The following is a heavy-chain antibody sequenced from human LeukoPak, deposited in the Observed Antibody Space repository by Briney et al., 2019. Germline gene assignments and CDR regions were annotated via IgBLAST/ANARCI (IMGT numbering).Heavy chain of an antibody. CDR3: ARQAGGYSSGWFQFHFDY. Sequence: ASVKVSCKASGYTFTSYGISWVRQAPGQGLEWMGWINTYSGNGNYAQKVQGRVTMTTDTSTSTAYMELTSLRSDDTAVYYCARQAGGYSSGWFQFHFDYWGQGTLVTVSS. D-gene: IGHD6-19*01. V-gene: IGHV1-18*04. CDR2: INTYSGNG. CDR1: GYTFTSYG. J-gene: IGHJ4*02.